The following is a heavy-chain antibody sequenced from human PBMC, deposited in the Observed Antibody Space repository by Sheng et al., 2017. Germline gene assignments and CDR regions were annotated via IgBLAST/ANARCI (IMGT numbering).Heavy chain of an antibody. V-gene: IGHV4-61*01. D-gene: IGHD2-2*01. CDR3: ARDSPLVYQLLSGSYYYGMDV. Sequence: QVQLQESGPGLVKPSETLSLTCTVSGGSVSSGSYYWSWIRQPPGKGLEWIGYIYYSGSTNYNPSLKSRVTISVDTSKNQFSLKLSSVTAADTAVYYCARDSPLVYQLLSGSYYYGMDVWGQGTTVTVSS. J-gene: IGHJ6*02. CDR2: IYYSGST. CDR1: GGSVSSGSYY.